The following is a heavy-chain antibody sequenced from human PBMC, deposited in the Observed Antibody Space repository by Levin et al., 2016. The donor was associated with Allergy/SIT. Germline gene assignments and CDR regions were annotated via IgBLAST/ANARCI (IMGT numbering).Heavy chain of an antibody. CDR2: INHSGST. V-gene: IGHV4-34*01. D-gene: IGHD6-19*01. J-gene: IGHJ5*02. CDR1: GGSFSGYY. Sequence: SETLSLTCAVYGGSFSGYYWSWIRQPPGEGLEWIGEINHSGSTNYNPSLKSRVTISVDTSKNQFSLKLSSVTAADTAVYYCARGRSIAVAGTWGQGTLVTVSS. CDR3: ARGRSIAVAGT.